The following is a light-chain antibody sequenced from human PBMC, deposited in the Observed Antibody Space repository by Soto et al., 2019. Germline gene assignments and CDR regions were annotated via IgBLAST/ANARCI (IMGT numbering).Light chain of an antibody. J-gene: IGLJ1*01. CDR2: NNN. Sequence: QSVLSQPPSASGTPGQRVAISCSGSSSNIGRNTVNWYQQLPGTAPKLLIYNNNQRPSGVPDRFSGSKSGTSASLAISGLQSEDEADYYWAAWDDSLTGLNVFGTGTKLTVL. CDR1: SSNIGRNT. V-gene: IGLV1-44*01. CDR3: AAWDDSLTGLNV.